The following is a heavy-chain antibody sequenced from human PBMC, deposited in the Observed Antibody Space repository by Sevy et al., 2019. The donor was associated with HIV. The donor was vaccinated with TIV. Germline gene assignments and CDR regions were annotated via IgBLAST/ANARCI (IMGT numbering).Heavy chain of an antibody. Sequence: GGSLRLSCAASGFAFSSYAMHWVRQAPGKGLEWVPVISYDGSNKYYADSVKGRFTISRDNSKSTLYLQMNSLRAEDTAVYYCAREGGYCSGGSCYSYAFDIWGQGTMVTVSS. D-gene: IGHD2-15*01. CDR3: AREGGYCSGGSCYSYAFDI. CDR2: ISYDGSNK. V-gene: IGHV3-30-3*01. CDR1: GFAFSSYA. J-gene: IGHJ3*02.